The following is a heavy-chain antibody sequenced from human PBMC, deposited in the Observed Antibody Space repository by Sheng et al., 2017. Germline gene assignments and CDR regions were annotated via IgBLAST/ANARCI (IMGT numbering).Heavy chain of an antibody. Sequence: QVQLQESGPGLVKPSETLSLTCTVSGGSISNYYWSWVRQPAGKGLEWIGRIYSTGSTNYNPSIKSRVTMSVDTSKNQFSLNLNFVTAADTAVYYCARTTRDTAHFDYWGQGTLVTVSS. CDR1: GGSISNYY. CDR2: IYSTGST. J-gene: IGHJ4*02. V-gene: IGHV4-4*07. D-gene: IGHD5-18*01. CDR3: ARTTRDTAHFDY.